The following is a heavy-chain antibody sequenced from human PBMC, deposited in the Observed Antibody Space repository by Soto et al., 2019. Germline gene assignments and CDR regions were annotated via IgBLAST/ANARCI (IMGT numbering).Heavy chain of an antibody. CDR1: GYTFTSYY. CDR2: INPSGGST. CDR3: ARSGRSYYDFWSGYYGFDY. J-gene: IGHJ4*02. D-gene: IGHD3-3*01. Sequence: ASVKVSCKASGYTFTSYYMHWVRQAPGQGLEWMGIINPSGGSTSYAQKFQGRVTMTRDTSTSTVYMELSSLRSEDTAVYYCARSGRSYYDFWSGYYGFDYWGQGTLVTVSS. V-gene: IGHV1-46*01.